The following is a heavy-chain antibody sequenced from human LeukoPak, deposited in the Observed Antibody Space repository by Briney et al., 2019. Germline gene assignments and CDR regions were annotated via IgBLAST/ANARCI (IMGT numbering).Heavy chain of an antibody. V-gene: IGHV3-23*01. CDR2: INGSGDRT. D-gene: IGHD3-22*01. J-gene: IGHJ3*01. Sequence: GGSLKLSCAGSGSTFSIYYMSWVRQAPGKGLEWVSAINGSGDRTFYADSVQGRFTMSRDTSKNTLFLQMTSLRAEDTAVFYCAKESSTDNIGLPDAFDLGGHGTMVTVSS. CDR1: GSTFSIYY. CDR3: AKESSTDNIGLPDAFDL.